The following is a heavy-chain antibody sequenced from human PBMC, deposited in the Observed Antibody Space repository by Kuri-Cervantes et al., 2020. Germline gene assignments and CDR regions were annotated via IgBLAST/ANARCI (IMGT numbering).Heavy chain of an antibody. CDR3: ARVRSPHVRAVAGTEMDY. J-gene: IGHJ4*02. D-gene: IGHD6-19*01. V-gene: IGHV3-7*01. Sequence: GGSLRLSCAASGFTFSSYWMSWVRQAPGKGLEWVANIKEDGSQKHYADSVKGRFTISRDNSKNTLYLQMNSLRAEDTAVYYCARVRSPHVRAVAGTEMDYWGQGTLVTVSS. CDR2: IKEDGSQK. CDR1: GFTFSSYW.